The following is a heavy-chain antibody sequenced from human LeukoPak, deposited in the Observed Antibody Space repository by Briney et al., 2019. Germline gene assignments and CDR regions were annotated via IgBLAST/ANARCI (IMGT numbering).Heavy chain of an antibody. CDR3: ARLVGYCSSTSCWGAFDI. J-gene: IGHJ3*02. Sequence: SETLSLTCTVSGGSISSYYWSWIRQPPGKGLEWIGYIYYSGSTNYNPSLKSRVTISVDTSKNQFSLKLSSVTAADTAVYYCARLVGYCSSTSCWGAFDIWGQGTMVTVSS. CDR2: IYYSGST. V-gene: IGHV4-59*12. D-gene: IGHD2-2*01. CDR1: GGSISSYY.